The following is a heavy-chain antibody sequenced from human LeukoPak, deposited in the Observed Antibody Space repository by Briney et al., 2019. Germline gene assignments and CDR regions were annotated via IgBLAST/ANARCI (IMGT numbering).Heavy chain of an antibody. Sequence: ASVTVSCKASGGTFSSYAISWVRQAPGQGLEWMGGIIPIFGTANYAQKFQGRVTITTDESTSTAYMELSSLRSEDTAVYYCARVNEYYYDSSGYYSQGWFDPWGQGTLVTVSS. CDR3: ARVNEYYYDSSGYYSQGWFDP. CDR1: GGTFSSYA. V-gene: IGHV1-69*05. D-gene: IGHD3-22*01. CDR2: IIPIFGTA. J-gene: IGHJ5*02.